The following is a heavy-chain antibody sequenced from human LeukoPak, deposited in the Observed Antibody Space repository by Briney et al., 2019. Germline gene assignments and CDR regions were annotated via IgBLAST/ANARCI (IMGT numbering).Heavy chain of an antibody. Sequence: GRSLRLSCAASGFTFSSYGMHWVRQAPGKGLEWVAVIWYDGSNKYYADSVKGRFTISRDNSKNTLYLQMNSLRAEDTAVYYCAKDPRMTTVTTGDYWGQGTLVTVSS. D-gene: IGHD4-17*01. V-gene: IGHV3-33*06. CDR1: GFTFSSYG. CDR3: AKDPRMTTVTTGDY. CDR2: IWYDGSNK. J-gene: IGHJ4*02.